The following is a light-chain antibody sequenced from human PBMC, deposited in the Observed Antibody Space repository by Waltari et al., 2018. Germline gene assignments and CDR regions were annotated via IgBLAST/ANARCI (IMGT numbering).Light chain of an antibody. CDR2: RNN. V-gene: IGLV1-47*01. CDR3: AAWDDSLSGRV. CDR1: SSTIGRNY. Sequence: QPVLTQPPSASGTPGQRVPISCSGSSSTIGRNYVYWYQQLPGTAPKLLIYRNNQRPSGVPDRFSGSKSGTSASLAISGLRSEDEADYYCAAWDDSLSGRVFGGGTKLTVL. J-gene: IGLJ3*02.